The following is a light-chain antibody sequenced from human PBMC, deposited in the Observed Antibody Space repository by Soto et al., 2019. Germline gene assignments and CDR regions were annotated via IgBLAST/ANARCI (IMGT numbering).Light chain of an antibody. CDR3: MQGTHGPHT. CDR2: QVS. V-gene: IGKV2-30*02. J-gene: IGKJ2*01. CDR1: QSLVHNNGNTY. Sequence: DVVMTQSPLSLPVTLGQPASISCRSSQSLVHNNGNTYLAWFHQRPGQSPRRLIYQVSNRDSGGPDRFSGSGSGTAFTLKISRVEAEDFGVYHCMQGTHGPHTFGQGTKLEIK.